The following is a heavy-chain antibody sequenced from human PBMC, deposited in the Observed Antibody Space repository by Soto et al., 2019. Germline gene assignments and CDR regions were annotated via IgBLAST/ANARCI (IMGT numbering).Heavy chain of an antibody. D-gene: IGHD6-13*01. CDR2: ISGSGGST. J-gene: IGHJ6*02. V-gene: IGHV3-23*01. CDR3: AKEAYSSSWYQTGSVYYYGMDV. CDR1: GFTFSSYA. Sequence: GGSLRLSCAASGFTFSSYAMSWVRQAPGKGLEWVSAISGSGGSTYYADSVKGRFTISRDNSKNTLYLQMNSLRAEDTAVYYCAKEAYSSSWYQTGSVYYYGMDVWGQGTTVTVSS.